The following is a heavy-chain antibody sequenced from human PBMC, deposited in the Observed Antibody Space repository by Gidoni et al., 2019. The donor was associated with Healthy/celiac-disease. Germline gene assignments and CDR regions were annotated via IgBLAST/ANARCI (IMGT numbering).Heavy chain of an antibody. V-gene: IGHV3-30*18. J-gene: IGHJ4*02. CDR2: ISYDGSNK. CDR3: AKDSKGRFLEWLFSH. Sequence: QVQLLESGGGVVSPGRSLRRSCAASGFTFSSSGMHGVRQAPGKGLEWVAVISYDGSNKYYADSVKGRFTISRDNSKNTLYLQMNSLRAEDTAVYYCAKDSKGRFLEWLFSHWGQGTLVTVSS. CDR1: GFTFSSSG. D-gene: IGHD3-3*01.